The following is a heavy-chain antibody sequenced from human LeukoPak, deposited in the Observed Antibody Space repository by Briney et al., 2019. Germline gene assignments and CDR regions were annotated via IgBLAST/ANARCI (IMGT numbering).Heavy chain of an antibody. V-gene: IGHV1-2*02. CDR2: INPNSGGT. CDR3: ASVRLRYFDWLPRGDWFDP. Sequence: ASVKVSCKASGYTFTGYYMHWVRQAPGQGLEWMGWINPNSGGTNYAQKFQGRVTMTRGPSISTAYMELSRLRSDDTAVYYCASVRLRYFDWLPRGDWFDPWGQGTLVTVSS. CDR1: GYTFTGYY. J-gene: IGHJ5*02. D-gene: IGHD3-9*01.